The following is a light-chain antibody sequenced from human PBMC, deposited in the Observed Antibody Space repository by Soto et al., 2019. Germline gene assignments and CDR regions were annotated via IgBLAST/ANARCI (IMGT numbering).Light chain of an antibody. CDR3: SLYTTSSTLNV. J-gene: IGLJ1*01. CDR2: EVS. Sequence: QLVLTQPASVSGSPGQSITISCTGTGSDVAGYDYVSWYQQDPGKAPKLLIYEVSNRPSGVSYRFSGSKSGNTASLTISGLQAEDEADYYCSLYTTSSTLNVFGTGTKLTVL. V-gene: IGLV2-14*01. CDR1: GSDVAGYDY.